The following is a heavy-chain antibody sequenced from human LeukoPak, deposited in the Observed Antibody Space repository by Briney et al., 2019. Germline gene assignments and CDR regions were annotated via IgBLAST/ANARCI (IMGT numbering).Heavy chain of an antibody. Sequence: GGSLGLSCAASGFTFSSYSMNWVRQAPGKGLEWVSSISSSSSYIYYADSVKGRFTISRDNAKNSLYPQMNSLRAEDTAVYYCARDPDYDSLFDYWGQGTLVTVSS. D-gene: IGHD3-22*01. CDR2: ISSSSSYI. V-gene: IGHV3-21*01. J-gene: IGHJ4*02. CDR3: ARDPDYDSLFDY. CDR1: GFTFSSYS.